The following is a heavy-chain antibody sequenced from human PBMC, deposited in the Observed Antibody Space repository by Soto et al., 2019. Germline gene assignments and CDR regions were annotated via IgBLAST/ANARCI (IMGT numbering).Heavy chain of an antibody. Sequence: XGSRCLSCSASGFTFSSYALSWVRQAPGKGMDWVSAISGSGGSTYYADSVKGRFTISRDNSKNTLYLQMNSLRAEDTAVYYCAKGMDIVVVVAAIHYYYYGMDVWGQGTTVTVSS. CDR3: AKGMDIVVVVAAIHYYYYGMDV. CDR1: GFTFSSYA. J-gene: IGHJ6*02. CDR2: ISGSGGST. V-gene: IGHV3-23*01. D-gene: IGHD2-15*01.